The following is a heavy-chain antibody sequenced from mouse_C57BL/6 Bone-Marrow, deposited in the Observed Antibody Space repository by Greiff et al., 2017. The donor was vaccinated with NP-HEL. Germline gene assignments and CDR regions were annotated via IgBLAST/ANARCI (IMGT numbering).Heavy chain of an antibody. V-gene: IGHV1-19*01. CDR2: INPYNGGT. Sequence: DVHLVESGPVLVKPGASVKMSCKASGYTFTDYYMNWVKQSHGKSLEWIGVINPYNGGTSYNQKFKGKATLTVDKSSSTAYMELNSLTSEDSAVYYCARDGYYPYWYYDVWGTGTTVTVSS. D-gene: IGHD2-3*01. CDR3: ARDGYYPYWYYDV. J-gene: IGHJ1*03. CDR1: GYTFTDYY.